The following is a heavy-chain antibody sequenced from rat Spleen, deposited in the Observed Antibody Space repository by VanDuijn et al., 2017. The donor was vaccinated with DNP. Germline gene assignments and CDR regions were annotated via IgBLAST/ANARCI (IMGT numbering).Heavy chain of an antibody. V-gene: IGHV6-8*01. J-gene: IGHJ3*01. CDR2: IKAKSNNYVT. CDR3: ASPTY. Sequence: EVQLVESGGSLVRPGKMLKLTCATSGFTFSNAWMQWVRQSPERQLEWVAQIKAKSNNYVTYYAESVKGRFTISRDDSKNSVYLQMNNLKEEDTAIYYCASPTYWGQGTLVTVSS. CDR1: GFTFSNAW.